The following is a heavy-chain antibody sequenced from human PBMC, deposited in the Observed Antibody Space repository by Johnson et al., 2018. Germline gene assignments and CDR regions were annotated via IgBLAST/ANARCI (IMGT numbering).Heavy chain of an antibody. CDR2: ISGSGGST. J-gene: IGHJ6*02. D-gene: IGHD7-27*01. Sequence: LVQSGGGLVQPGGSLRLSCAASGFTFSSYAMSWVRQAPGKGLEWVSAISGSGGSTYYADSVKGRFTISRDNSKNTLYLQMNSLRAEDTAVYYCARLINWGSIYYYYGMDVWGQGTTVTVSS. CDR3: ARLINWGSIYYYYGMDV. CDR1: GFTFSSYA. V-gene: IGHV3-23*04.